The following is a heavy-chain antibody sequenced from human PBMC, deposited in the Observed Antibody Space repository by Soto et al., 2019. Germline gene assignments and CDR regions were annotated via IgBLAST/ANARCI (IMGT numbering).Heavy chain of an antibody. CDR3: AKDQGPTQFIAAPGNDAFDI. V-gene: IGHV3-23*01. Sequence: GGSLRLSCAASGFTFSSYAMSWVRQAPGKGLEWVSAISGSGGSTYYADSVKGRFTISRDNSKNTLYLQMNSLRAEDTAVYYCAKDQGPTQFIAAPGNDAFDIWGQGTMVTVSS. D-gene: IGHD6-13*01. J-gene: IGHJ3*02. CDR1: GFTFSSYA. CDR2: ISGSGGST.